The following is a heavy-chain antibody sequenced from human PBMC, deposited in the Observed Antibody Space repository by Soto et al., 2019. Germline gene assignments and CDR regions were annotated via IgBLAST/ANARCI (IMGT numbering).Heavy chain of an antibody. CDR2: IYYSGST. Sequence: SWTLALTCAVSGGSVSSAGDDGSWIRQHPGKGLEWIGYIYYSGSTYYNPSLKSRVTISVDTSKNQFSLKLSSVTAADTAVYYCARGSGLRYFEWLSTSGPNWFDPWGQGTLVTVSS. V-gene: IGHV4-31*11. D-gene: IGHD3-9*01. J-gene: IGHJ5*02. CDR1: GGSVSSAGDD. CDR3: ARGSGLRYFEWLSTSGPNWFDP.